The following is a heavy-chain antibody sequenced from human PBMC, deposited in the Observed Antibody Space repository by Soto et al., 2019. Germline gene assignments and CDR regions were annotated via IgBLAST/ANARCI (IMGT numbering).Heavy chain of an antibody. CDR1: GGSISSGGYY. CDR2: IYYSGST. V-gene: IGHV4-31*03. D-gene: IGHD6-19*01. CDR3: ARDGGGDSSGHRVVGYYYGMDV. J-gene: IGHJ6*02. Sequence: QVQLQESGPGLVKPSQTLSLTCTVSGGSISSGGYYWSWIRQHPGKGLEWIGYIYYSGSTYYNPSLKRRVTISVDTSKNQFSLKLSAVTAADTAVYYCARDGGGDSSGHRVVGYYYGMDVWGQGTTVTVSS.